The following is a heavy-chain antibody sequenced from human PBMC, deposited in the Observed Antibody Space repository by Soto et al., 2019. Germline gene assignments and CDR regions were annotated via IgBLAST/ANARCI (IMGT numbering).Heavy chain of an antibody. Sequence: GESLKISGKGSGYSFTSYWIGWVRQMPGKGLEWMGIIYPGDSDTRYRPSFQGQVTISADKSISTAYLQWSSLTASDTAMYYCATPIDPVPTATYNWLNPWREVAMIAFYS. CDR2: IYPGDSDT. V-gene: IGHV5-51*01. D-gene: IGHD4-17*01. CDR3: ATPIDPVPTATYNWLNP. CDR1: GYSFTSYW. J-gene: IGHJ5*02.